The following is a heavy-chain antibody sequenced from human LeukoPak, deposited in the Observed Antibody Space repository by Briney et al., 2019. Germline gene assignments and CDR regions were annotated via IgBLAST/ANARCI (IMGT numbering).Heavy chain of an antibody. V-gene: IGHV1-8*01. D-gene: IGHD1-26*01. J-gene: IGHJ5*02. CDR3: ARWYSGTNPYELGSPYNWFDP. CDR2: MNPNSGNT. Sequence: GASVKVSCKASGYTFTSYDINWVRQATGQGLEWMGWMNPNSGNTGYAQKFQSRVTITADESTSTAYMELTSLRSEDTAMYYCARWYSGTNPYELGSPYNWFDPWGQGTLVTVSS. CDR1: GYTFTSYD.